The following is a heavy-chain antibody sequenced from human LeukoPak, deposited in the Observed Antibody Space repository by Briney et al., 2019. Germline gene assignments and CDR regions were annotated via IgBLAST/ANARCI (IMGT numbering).Heavy chain of an antibody. V-gene: IGHV1-2*02. CDR2: ISPNSGGT. Sequence: GASVKVSCKASGYTFTGYYMHWVRQAPGQGLEWMGWISPNSGGTNYAQKFQGRVTMTRDTSISTAYMELSRLRSDDTAVYYCARSPFYDYVWGSYPPSDYWGQGTLVTVSS. D-gene: IGHD3-16*01. J-gene: IGHJ4*02. CDR1: GYTFTGYY. CDR3: ARSPFYDYVWGSYPPSDY.